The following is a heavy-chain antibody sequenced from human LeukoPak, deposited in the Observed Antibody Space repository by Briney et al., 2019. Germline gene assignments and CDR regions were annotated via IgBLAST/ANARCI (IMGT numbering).Heavy chain of an antibody. CDR1: GFTFSNYA. J-gene: IGHJ6*03. V-gene: IGHV3-23*01. Sequence: PGGSLRLSCAASGFTFSNYAMNWARQAPGKRLEWVSTISGSGVNTYFADSVKGRFTISTDNSKNTLYLQMNTLRAADTAVYYCAKTPGYGDYSMDVWGKGTRVTVTS. D-gene: IGHD4-17*01. CDR2: ISGSGVNT. CDR3: AKTPGYGDYSMDV.